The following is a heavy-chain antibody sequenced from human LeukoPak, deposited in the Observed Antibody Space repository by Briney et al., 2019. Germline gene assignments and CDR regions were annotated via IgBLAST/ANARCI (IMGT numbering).Heavy chain of an antibody. V-gene: IGHV3-23*01. D-gene: IGHD2-2*03. J-gene: IGHJ6*02. Sequence: GGSLRLSCAASGFTFSTYAINWVRQAPGKGLEGVSGISGSGGSTYYADSVKGRFTISRGNSKNTLYLQMNSLRAEDTAVYYCAKDGYCSSISCPVYYGMDVWGQGTTVTVPS. CDR2: ISGSGGST. CDR3: AKDGYCSSISCPVYYGMDV. CDR1: GFTFSTYA.